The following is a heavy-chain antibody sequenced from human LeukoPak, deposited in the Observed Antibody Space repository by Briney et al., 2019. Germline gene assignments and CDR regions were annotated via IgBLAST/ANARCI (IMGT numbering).Heavy chain of an antibody. CDR1: GFTFSNYA. CDR2: ITGSGGST. J-gene: IGHJ4*02. D-gene: IGHD2-15*01. CDR3: AKLDCSGSSCYQFDC. V-gene: IGHV3-23*01. Sequence: GGSLRLSCAASGFTFSNYAMSWVRQAPGKGLEWVSGITGSGGSTFYADSVKGRFTISSDNSKNTLYLQMNSLRAEDTAVYYCAKLDCSGSSCYQFDCWGQGTLVTVSS.